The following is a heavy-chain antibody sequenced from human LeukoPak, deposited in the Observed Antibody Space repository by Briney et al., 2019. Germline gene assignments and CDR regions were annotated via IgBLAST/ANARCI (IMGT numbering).Heavy chain of an antibody. CDR3: ARDSRYSSGWGFDY. V-gene: IGHV4-31*03. J-gene: IGHJ4*02. CDR1: GRSISSGGYY. CDR2: IYYSGST. D-gene: IGHD6-19*01. Sequence: SQTLSLTCTVSGRSISSGGYYWSWIRQHPGKGLEWIGYIYYSGSTYYNPSLKSRVTISVDTSKNQFSLKLSSVTAADTAVYYCARDSRYSSGWGFDYWGQGTLVTVSS.